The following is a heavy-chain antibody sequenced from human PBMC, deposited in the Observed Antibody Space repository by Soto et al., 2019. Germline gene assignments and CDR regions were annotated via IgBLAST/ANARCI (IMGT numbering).Heavy chain of an antibody. CDR1: GYRFTSNW. D-gene: IGHD2-15*01. J-gene: IGHJ4*02. CDR3: ARRAGSPNPPFDY. V-gene: IGHV5-51*01. CDR2: IYPGDSDT. Sequence: GESLKISCQGSGYRFTSNWIGWVRQMPGKGLEWMGIIYPGDSDTRYSPSFQGQVTISADKSISTAYLQWSSLKASDTAMYYCARRAGSPNPPFDYWGQGTLVTVSS.